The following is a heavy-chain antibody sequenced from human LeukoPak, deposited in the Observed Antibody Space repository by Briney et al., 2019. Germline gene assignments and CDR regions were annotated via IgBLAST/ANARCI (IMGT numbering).Heavy chain of an antibody. J-gene: IGHJ4*02. Sequence: PGGSLRLSCAASGFTFSTFAMIWVRQPPGKGLEWVAFIRYDGSNKYYADSVKGRFTISRDNSKNTLYLQMNSLRAEDTAVYYCAKARLRYFDWSPFDYWGQGTLVTVSS. CDR1: GFTFSTFA. V-gene: IGHV3-30*02. D-gene: IGHD3-9*01. CDR2: IRYDGSNK. CDR3: AKARLRYFDWSPFDY.